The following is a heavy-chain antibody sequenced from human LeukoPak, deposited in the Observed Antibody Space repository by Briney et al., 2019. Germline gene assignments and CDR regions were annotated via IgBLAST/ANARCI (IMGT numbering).Heavy chain of an antibody. V-gene: IGHV3-48*03. D-gene: IGHD6-25*01. Sequence: GGSLRLSCAASGFTFSSYEMNWVRQAPGKGLEWVSYISSSGSTIYYADSVKGRFTISRDNAKNSLYLQMNSLRAEDTAVYYCASLIAAYYFDYWGQGTLVTVSS. CDR3: ASLIAAYYFDY. CDR2: ISSSGSTI. CDR1: GFTFSSYE. J-gene: IGHJ4*02.